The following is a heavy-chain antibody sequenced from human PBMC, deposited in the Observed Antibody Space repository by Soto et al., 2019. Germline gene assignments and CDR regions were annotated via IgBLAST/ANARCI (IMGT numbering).Heavy chain of an antibody. J-gene: IGHJ6*02. CDR1: GYSFTRYG. D-gene: IGHD3-16*01. V-gene: IGHV1-18*01. Sequence: QVQLVQSGAEVKKPGASVKVSCKASGYSFTRYGISWVRQAPGQGLEWMGWISGYNANTNYPENLQGRVTMTTDTSTSTAYMEVRNLISDDTAVYDCARMGDVPYYYYGLDVWGQGTTVNVSS. CDR2: ISGYNANT. CDR3: ARMGDVPYYYYGLDV.